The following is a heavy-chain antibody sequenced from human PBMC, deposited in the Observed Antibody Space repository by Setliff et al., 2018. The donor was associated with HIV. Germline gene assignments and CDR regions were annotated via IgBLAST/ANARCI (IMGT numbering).Heavy chain of an antibody. Sequence: NPSETLSLTCAVYGESFSGYYWNWIRQPPGKGLEWIGEINHSGSTKYNPSLKSRVTISVDTSKKQFSLKLSSVTAADTAMYYCARGFSGHYSFTGYMDVWGKGTTVTVSS. CDR3: ARGFSGHYSFTGYMDV. CDR2: INHSGST. V-gene: IGHV4-34*01. CDR1: GESFSGYY. D-gene: IGHD3-22*01. J-gene: IGHJ6*03.